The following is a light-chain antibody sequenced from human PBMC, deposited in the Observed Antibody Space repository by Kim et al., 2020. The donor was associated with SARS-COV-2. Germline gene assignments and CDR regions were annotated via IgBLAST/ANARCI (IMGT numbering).Light chain of an antibody. CDR2: CVS. CDR3: LQHARWPWT. CDR1: QGLVSRNANTY. V-gene: IGKV2-30*01. Sequence: PSSTYCPSSQGLVSRNANTYFSWFHERQCQSPRRLIYCVSNRDSGVPDRFSGSGSGTDFTLKISRVEAEDVGVYYCLQHARWPWTFGQGTKVDIK. J-gene: IGKJ1*01.